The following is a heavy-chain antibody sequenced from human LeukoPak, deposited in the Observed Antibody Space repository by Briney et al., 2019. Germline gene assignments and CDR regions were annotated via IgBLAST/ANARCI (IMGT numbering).Heavy chain of an antibody. Sequence: PGGSLRLSCAASGFTFSSDALSWVRQAPGKGLEWVSLISGSGGRTDYADSVKGRFTISRDNSKNTLYLQMNSLKAEDTAVYYCAKHVRTSVWFFDYWGQGTLVTVSS. CDR2: ISGSGGRT. CDR1: GFTFSSDA. V-gene: IGHV3-23*01. D-gene: IGHD6-19*01. J-gene: IGHJ4*02. CDR3: AKHVRTSVWFFDY.